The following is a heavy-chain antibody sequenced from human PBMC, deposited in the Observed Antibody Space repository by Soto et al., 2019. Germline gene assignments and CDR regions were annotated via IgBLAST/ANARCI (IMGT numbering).Heavy chain of an antibody. CDR3: ARESGSYFLGLDY. D-gene: IGHD1-26*01. J-gene: IGHJ4*02. V-gene: IGHV3-21*01. CDR1: GFTFSSYS. Sequence: EVQLVESGGGLVKPGGSLRLSCAASGFTFSSYSMNWVRQAPGKGLEWVSSISSSSSYIYYADSVKGRFTISRDNVKKSLDLQMNSLRAEDTAVYYCARESGSYFLGLDYWGQGTLVTVSS. CDR2: ISSSSSYI.